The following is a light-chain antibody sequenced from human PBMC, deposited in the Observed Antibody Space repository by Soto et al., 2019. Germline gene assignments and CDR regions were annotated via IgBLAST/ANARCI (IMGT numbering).Light chain of an antibody. J-gene: IGLJ3*02. CDR2: SNN. CDR3: AAWDDSLNGGV. V-gene: IGLV1-44*01. Sequence: QSVLTQPPSASGTPGQRVTVSCSGSSSKIGSNTVNWYQQLPGTAPKLLIYSNNHRPSGVPDRFSGYKSGTSASLAIRGLQSEDEADYYCAAWDDSLNGGVFGGGTQLTVL. CDR1: SSKIGSNT.